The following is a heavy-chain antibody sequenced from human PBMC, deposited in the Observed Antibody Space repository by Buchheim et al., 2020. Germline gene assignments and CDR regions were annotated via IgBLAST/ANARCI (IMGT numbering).Heavy chain of an antibody. D-gene: IGHD1-26*01. CDR3: ARNQRAPSQTGWSYGFDY. CDR1: GFTFSSYA. Sequence: EVQLLESGGGLVQPGGSLRLPCVASGFTFSSYAMTWVRQAPGKGLEWVAVISGSGAGTNYADSVKGRFTVSRDNSKDTLYLQMNSLRAEDTAVYYCARNQRAPSQTGWSYGFDYWVQGTL. J-gene: IGHJ4*02. V-gene: IGHV3-23*01. CDR2: ISGSGAGT.